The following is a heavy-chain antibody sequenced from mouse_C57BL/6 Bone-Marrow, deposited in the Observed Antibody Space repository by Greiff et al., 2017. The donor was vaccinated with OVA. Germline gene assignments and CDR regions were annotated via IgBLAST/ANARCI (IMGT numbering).Heavy chain of an antibody. J-gene: IGHJ1*03. CDR1: GYTFTDYN. CDR3: ARSLNYYGSSYGGYFDV. CDR2: INPNNGGT. Sequence: VQLQQSGPELVKPGASVKIPCKASGYTFTDYNMDWVKQSHGKSLEWIGDINPNNGGTIYNQKFKGQATLTVDKSSSTAYMELRSLTSEDTAVYYCARSLNYYGSSYGGYFDVWGTGTTVTVSS. D-gene: IGHD1-1*01. V-gene: IGHV1-18*01.